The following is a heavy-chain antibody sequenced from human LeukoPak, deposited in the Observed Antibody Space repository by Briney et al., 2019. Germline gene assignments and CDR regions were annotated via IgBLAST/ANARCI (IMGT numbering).Heavy chain of an antibody. D-gene: IGHD2-15*01. Sequence: PSETLSLTCTVSGGSISSYYWSWIRQPPGKGLEWIGYIYYSGSTNYNPSLKSRVTISVDTSRNQFSLRLRSVAAADTAVYYCARPFGGWFDPWGQGILVTVSS. J-gene: IGHJ5*02. V-gene: IGHV4-59*08. CDR2: IYYSGST. CDR1: GGSISSYY. CDR3: ARPFGGWFDP.